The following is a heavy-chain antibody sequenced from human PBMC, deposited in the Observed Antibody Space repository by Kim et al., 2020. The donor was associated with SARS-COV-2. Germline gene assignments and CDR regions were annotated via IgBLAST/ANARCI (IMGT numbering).Heavy chain of an antibody. Sequence: GGSLRLSCAASGFTFSDSPMHWVRQASGKGLEWVGRIRSKANSYATAYAVSGRGRFIIARDDSKNTVYLQMNSPKTEDTAVYYFTIILGMQFAWWVSFD. J-gene: IGHJ3*02. CDR3: TIILGMQFAWWVSFD. D-gene: IGHD2-8*02. CDR2: IRSKANSYAT. CDR1: GFTFSDSP. V-gene: IGHV3-73*01.